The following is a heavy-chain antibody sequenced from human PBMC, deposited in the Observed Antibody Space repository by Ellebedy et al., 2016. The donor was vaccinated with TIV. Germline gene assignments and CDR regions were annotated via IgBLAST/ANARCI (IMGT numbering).Heavy chain of an antibody. J-gene: IGHJ4*02. CDR2: IYYSGSP. Sequence: MPSETLSLTCTVSGGSISNSDYYWNWIRQPPGKGLEWIGSIYYSGSPYYNPSFKSRVTLSADTSKHQFSLNLRTVTAADTAVYYCARTDPWQPIDDWGQGILVSVSS. CDR1: GGSISNSDYY. CDR3: ARTDPWQPIDD. D-gene: IGHD2-21*02. V-gene: IGHV4-39*01.